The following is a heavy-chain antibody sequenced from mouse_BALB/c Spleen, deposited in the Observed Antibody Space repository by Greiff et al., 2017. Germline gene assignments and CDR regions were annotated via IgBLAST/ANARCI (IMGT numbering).Heavy chain of an antibody. Sequence: VQLQQSGAELVRPGASVTLSCKASGYTFTDYEMHWVKQTPVHGLEWIGAIDPETGGTAYNQKFKGKATLTADKSSSTAYMELRSLTSEDSAVYYCTRRRYGNYDYYAMDYWGQGTSVTVSS. V-gene: IGHV1-15*01. D-gene: IGHD2-10*02. CDR2: IDPETGGT. J-gene: IGHJ4*01. CDR1: GYTFTDYE. CDR3: TRRRYGNYDYYAMDY.